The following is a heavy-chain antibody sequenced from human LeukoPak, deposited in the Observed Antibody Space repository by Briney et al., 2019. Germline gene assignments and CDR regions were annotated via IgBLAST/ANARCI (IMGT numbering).Heavy chain of an antibody. CDR1: GGSFSGYY. CDR3: ARHAIVLQDLINWFDP. Sequence: SETLSLTCAVYGGSFSGYYWSWIRQPPGKGLEWIGEINHSGSTNYNPSLQSRVTISVDTSKNQFSLKLSSVTAADTAVYYCARHAIVLQDLINWFDPWGQGTLVTVSS. V-gene: IGHV4-34*01. CDR2: INHSGST. J-gene: IGHJ5*02. D-gene: IGHD2-8*01.